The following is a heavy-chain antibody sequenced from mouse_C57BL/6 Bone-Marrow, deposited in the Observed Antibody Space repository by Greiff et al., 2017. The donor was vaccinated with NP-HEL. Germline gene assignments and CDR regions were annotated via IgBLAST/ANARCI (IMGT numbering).Heavy chain of an antibody. J-gene: IGHJ1*03. CDR3: ARRGLYDGYYVWYFDV. CDR2: IYPRDGST. Sequence: VQLQQSDAELVKPGASVKISCTVSGYTFTDHTIHWMKQRPEQGLEWIGYIYPRDGSTKYNEKFKGKATLTADKSSSTAYMQLNSLTSEDSAVYFCARRGLYDGYYVWYFDVWGTGTTVTVSS. D-gene: IGHD2-3*01. CDR1: GYTFTDHT. V-gene: IGHV1-78*01.